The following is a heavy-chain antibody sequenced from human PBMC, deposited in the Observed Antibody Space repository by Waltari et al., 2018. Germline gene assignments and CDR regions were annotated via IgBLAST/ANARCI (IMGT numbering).Heavy chain of an antibody. CDR3: ARGGGRSGSSYFDY. Sequence: QVQLQESGPGLVKPSETLSLTCTVSGGSISSHYWSWIRQPPGKGLEGIGYIYYSGSTTTHPSLKSRVTRAVVTSKNKFSLKLGFVTAADTAVYSCARGGGRSGSSYFDYWGQGTLVTVSS. J-gene: IGHJ4*02. CDR2: IYYSGST. V-gene: IGHV4-59*11. CDR1: GGSISSHY. D-gene: IGHD1-26*01.